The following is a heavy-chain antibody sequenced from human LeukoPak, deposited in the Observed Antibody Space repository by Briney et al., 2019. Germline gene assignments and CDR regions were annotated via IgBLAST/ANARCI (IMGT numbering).Heavy chain of an antibody. CDR1: GGSISSSSYY. Sequence: SETLSLTCTVSGGSISSSSYYWGWIRQPPGKGLEWIGSIYYSGSTYYNPSLKSRVTISVDTSKNQFSLKLSSVAAADTAVYYCARHKPVYYYDSSGYDYWGQGTLVTISS. CDR3: ARHKPVYYYDSSGYDY. D-gene: IGHD3-22*01. V-gene: IGHV4-39*01. CDR2: IYYSGST. J-gene: IGHJ4*02.